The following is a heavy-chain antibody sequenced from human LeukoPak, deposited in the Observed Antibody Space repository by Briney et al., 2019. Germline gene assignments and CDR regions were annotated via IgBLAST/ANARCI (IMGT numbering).Heavy chain of an antibody. D-gene: IGHD5-24*01. CDR3: ATDLSRVFSVVLRREIIRY. CDR2: MNPNSGNT. J-gene: IGHJ4*02. Sequence: ASVKVSCKASGYTFTSYDINWVRQATGQGLEWMGWMNPNSGNTGYAQKFQGRVTMTRNTSISTAYMELSSLRSEDTAVYYCATDLSRVFSVVLRREIIRYWGQGTLVTVSS. V-gene: IGHV1-8*01. CDR1: GYTFTSYD.